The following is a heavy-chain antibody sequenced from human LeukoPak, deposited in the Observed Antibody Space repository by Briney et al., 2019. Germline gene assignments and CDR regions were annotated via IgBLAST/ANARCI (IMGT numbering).Heavy chain of an antibody. CDR2: TYYRSKWYN. J-gene: IGHJ3*02. D-gene: IGHD5-24*01. CDR3: ARELCHVRDGYNFCAFDI. Sequence: SQTLSLTCAISGDSVSSNSAAWNWNRQSPSIGLEWLRRTYYRSKWYNDYAVSVKSRITINPDTSKNQFSLQLNSVTPEDTAVYYCARELCHVRDGYNFCAFDIWGQGTMVTVSS. CDR1: GDSVSSNSAA. V-gene: IGHV6-1*01.